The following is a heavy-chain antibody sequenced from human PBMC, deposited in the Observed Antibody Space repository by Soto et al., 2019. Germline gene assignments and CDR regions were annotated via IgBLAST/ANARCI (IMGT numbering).Heavy chain of an antibody. D-gene: IGHD4-4*01. V-gene: IGHV3-23*01. CDR2: VSGNGGST. Sequence: GGSLRLSCTASGFSFNSYAMAWIRQAPGKGLEWVSAVSGNGGSTYYADSVKGRFTTSRDNSKNTLYLQMNSLRAEDTAVYYCARGDDYSNYGMDVWGQGTTVTVSS. CDR1: GFSFNSYA. J-gene: IGHJ6*02. CDR3: ARGDDYSNYGMDV.